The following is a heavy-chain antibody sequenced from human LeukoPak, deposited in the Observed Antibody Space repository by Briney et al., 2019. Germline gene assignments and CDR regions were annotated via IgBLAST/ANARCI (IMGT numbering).Heavy chain of an antibody. CDR2: VNHRGDT. J-gene: IGHJ4*03. V-gene: IGHV4-34*01. CDR1: GGSFTGYY. D-gene: IGHD1-1*01. CDR3: ARGPTISETGYFDY. Sequence: SETLSLTCAVYGGSFTGYYWSWIRQSPGKGLQWIAEVNHRGDTNYNPSVKGRVTISVDTSKNQFSLKVTSLTAADTAVYYCARGPTISETGYFDYWGQGTMVTVSS.